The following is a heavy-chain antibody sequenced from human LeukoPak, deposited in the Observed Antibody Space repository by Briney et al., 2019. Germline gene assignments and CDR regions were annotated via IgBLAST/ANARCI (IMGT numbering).Heavy chain of an antibody. CDR2: IYHSGST. J-gene: IGHJ4*02. D-gene: IGHD5-18*01. V-gene: IGHV4-30-2*01. CDR3: ARVYSYGFDY. CDR1: VGSISSGGYS. Sequence: PSQTLSLTCASSVGSISSGGYSWSWIRQPPGKGLEWIGYIYHSGSTYYNPSLKSRVTISVDRSKNQFSLKLSSVTAADTAVYYCARVYSYGFDYWGQGTLVTVSS.